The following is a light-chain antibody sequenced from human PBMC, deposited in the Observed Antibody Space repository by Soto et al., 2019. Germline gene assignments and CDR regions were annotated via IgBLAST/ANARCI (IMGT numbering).Light chain of an antibody. CDR2: AAS. J-gene: IGKJ1*01. CDR1: QSLSRRY. CDR3: QQYDNSPLT. Sequence: ETVLTQSPGTLSFSPGEGATLSCRASQSLSRRYLAWYQQKPGQTPRLLIYAASMRATGIPDRLRGSGYGTDFTLTISRLEPEDFAMYFCQQYDNSPLTFGQGTKVEIK. V-gene: IGKV3-20*01.